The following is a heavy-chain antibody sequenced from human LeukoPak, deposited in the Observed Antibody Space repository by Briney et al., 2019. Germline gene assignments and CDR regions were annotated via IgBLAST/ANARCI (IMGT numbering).Heavy chain of an antibody. CDR2: IRHDGSNK. V-gene: IGHV3-33*06. J-gene: IGHJ6*03. CDR3: AKDGDAGTGYYFYYMDV. CDR1: GFTFSEYG. Sequence: GRCLRLSCAASGFTFSEYGMHGVRQAPGKGVWWVAVIRHDGSNKYYADSVQGRFTISRDSSKNTLYLQMNSLRAEDTAVYYCAKDGDAGTGYYFYYMDVWGKGTTVTVSS. D-gene: IGHD7-27*01.